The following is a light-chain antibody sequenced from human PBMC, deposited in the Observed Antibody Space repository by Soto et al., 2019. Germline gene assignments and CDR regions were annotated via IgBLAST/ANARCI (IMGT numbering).Light chain of an antibody. CDR1: RNLSSK. J-gene: IGKJ2*01. CDR3: QQYNNWPPYT. Sequence: EIVMTQSPATLSVSPGERATLSCRASRNLSSKLAWYQQKPGQAPRLLIYGASTRATGITARFSGSGSGTEFTLTISSLQSEDFALYYCQQYNNWPPYTFGQGTKVDIK. CDR2: GAS. V-gene: IGKV3-15*01.